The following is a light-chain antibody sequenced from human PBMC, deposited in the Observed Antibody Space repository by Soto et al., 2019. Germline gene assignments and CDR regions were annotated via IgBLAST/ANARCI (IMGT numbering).Light chain of an antibody. J-gene: IGKJ1*01. CDR1: QSVTSSC. CDR2: GAS. Sequence: EIVLTQSPGPLSLSPGQRATLSCRASQSVTSSCLAWYQQKPGQAPRLLIYGASSRATGIPDRFRGSGSGTDFTLTISRLEPEDVAVSYCQQYANSPRTFGQGTKVEI. V-gene: IGKV3-20*01. CDR3: QQYANSPRT.